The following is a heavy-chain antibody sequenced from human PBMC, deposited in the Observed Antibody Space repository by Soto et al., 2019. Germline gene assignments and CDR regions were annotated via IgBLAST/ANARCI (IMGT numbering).Heavy chain of an antibody. CDR2: ISGGGGST. D-gene: IGHD3-22*01. CDR1: GITFSNYA. Sequence: EVQLLESGGGLVQPGGSLRLSCAVSGITFSNYAMSWVRQAPGKGLEWVSAISGGGGSTYYADSVKGRFTISRDNSKNTLYLRMSSLRAEDTAVYYCAKDALYYSESSGSDWFDPWGQGTLVTVSS. V-gene: IGHV3-23*01. CDR3: AKDALYYSESSGSDWFDP. J-gene: IGHJ5*02.